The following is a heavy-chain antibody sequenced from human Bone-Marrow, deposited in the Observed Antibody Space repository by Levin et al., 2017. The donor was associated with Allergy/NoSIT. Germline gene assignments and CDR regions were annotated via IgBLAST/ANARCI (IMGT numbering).Heavy chain of an antibody. Sequence: PGGSLRLSCTVSGDSMGGFYWSWIRQPAGKGLESIGRIYPAGITSYNPSYNPSLESRVTISVDTSKNQFSLKLSSVTAADTAVYYCARTNTLSPGYYFDYWGQGALVTVSS. D-gene: IGHD3-9*01. J-gene: IGHJ4*02. CDR3: ARTNTLSPGYYFDY. CDR1: GDSMGGFY. CDR2: IYPAGIT. V-gene: IGHV4-4*07.